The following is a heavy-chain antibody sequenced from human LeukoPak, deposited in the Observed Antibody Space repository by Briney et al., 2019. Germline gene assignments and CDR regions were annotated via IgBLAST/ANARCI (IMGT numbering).Heavy chain of an antibody. V-gene: IGHV4-59*01. Sequence: NPSETLSLTCTVSGGSISSYYWSWIRQPPGKGLEWIGYIYYSGSTNYNPSLKSRVTISVDTSKNQFSLKLSSVTAADTAVYYCARGDSSAIPQDYWGQGTLVTVSS. J-gene: IGHJ4*02. CDR1: GGSISSYY. D-gene: IGHD3-22*01. CDR2: IYYSGST. CDR3: ARGDSSAIPQDY.